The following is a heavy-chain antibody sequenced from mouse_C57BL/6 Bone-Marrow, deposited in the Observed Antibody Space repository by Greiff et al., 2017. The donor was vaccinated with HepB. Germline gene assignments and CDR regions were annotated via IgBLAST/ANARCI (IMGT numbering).Heavy chain of an antibody. CDR1: GFTFSSYA. CDR2: ISDGGSYT. D-gene: IGHD2-2*01. V-gene: IGHV5-4*01. J-gene: IGHJ2*01. Sequence: VQLKESGGGLVKPGGSLKLSCAASGFTFSSYAMSWVRQTPAKRLELVATISDGGSYTYYPDNVKGRFTIFRDNAKNNLYLQMSHLKSEDTAMYYCARESTMVTTGFDYWGQGTTLTVSS. CDR3: ARESTMVTTGFDY.